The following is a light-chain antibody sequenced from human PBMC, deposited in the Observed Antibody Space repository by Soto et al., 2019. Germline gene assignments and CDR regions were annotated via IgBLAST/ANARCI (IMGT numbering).Light chain of an antibody. CDR2: DVT. J-gene: IGLJ1*01. CDR1: SXDVGGYNY. Sequence: QSVLTQPRSVSGSPGQSVAISCTGTSXDVGGYNYVSWYQQHPGKAPKLMIYDVTKRPSGVPDRFSASKSGNTASLTISGLQADDEADYYCCSYAGSYSYVFGTGTKVTVL. V-gene: IGLV2-11*01. CDR3: CSYAGSYSYV.